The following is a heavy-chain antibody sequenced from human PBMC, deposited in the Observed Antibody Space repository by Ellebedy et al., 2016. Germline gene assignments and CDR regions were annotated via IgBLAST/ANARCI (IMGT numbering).Heavy chain of an antibody. CDR2: IYHSGST. Sequence: SETLSLTXAVSGGSISSSNWWRWLRQPPGKGLEWIGEIYHSGSTNYNPSLKSRVTISVDKSKNQFSLKLSSVTAADTAVYYCAKRIAAAYHFDYWGQGTLVTVSS. D-gene: IGHD6-13*01. J-gene: IGHJ4*02. CDR3: AKRIAAAYHFDY. CDR1: GGSISSSNW. V-gene: IGHV4-4*02.